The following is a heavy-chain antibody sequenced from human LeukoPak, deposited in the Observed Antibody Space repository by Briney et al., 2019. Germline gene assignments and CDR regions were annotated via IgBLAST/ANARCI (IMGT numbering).Heavy chain of an antibody. CDR1: GSTFSGSA. CDR2: IRSKANSYAT. V-gene: IGHV3-73*01. Sequence: GGSLRLSCAAPGSTFSGSAMHWVRQASGKGLEWVGRIRSKANSYATAYAASVKGRFTISRDDSKNTAYLQMNSLKTEDTAVYYCTRPPSYYYDSSGYYYVDYWGQGTLVTVSS. D-gene: IGHD3-22*01. J-gene: IGHJ4*02. CDR3: TRPPSYYYDSSGYYYVDY.